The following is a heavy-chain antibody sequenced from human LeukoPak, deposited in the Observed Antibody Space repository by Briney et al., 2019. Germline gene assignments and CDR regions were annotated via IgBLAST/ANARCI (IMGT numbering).Heavy chain of an antibody. CDR2: ISAYNGNT. J-gene: IGHJ5*02. CDR1: GYTFTSYG. V-gene: IGHV1-18*01. D-gene: IGHD3-16*01. CDR3: ARAPCRGELCFRFDP. Sequence: ASVKVSCKASGYTFTSYGISWVRQAPGQGLEWMGWISAYNGNTNYAQKLQGRVTMTTDTSTSTAYMELRSLRSDDTAVYYCARAPCRGELCFRFDPWGQGTLVTVSS.